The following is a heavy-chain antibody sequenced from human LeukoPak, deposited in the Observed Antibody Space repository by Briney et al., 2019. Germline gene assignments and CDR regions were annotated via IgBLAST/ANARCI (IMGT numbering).Heavy chain of an antibody. CDR3: TRAVTTSDGY. Sequence: GGSVRLSCAGSGFILSIYWMTWVRQAPGKGLEGVASIKQEGSETYYVDSVKGRFTISRDNAKNSLYLQMNSLRAEDTAVYYCTRAVTTSDGYWGRGTLVTVSS. D-gene: IGHD4-17*01. V-gene: IGHV3-7*01. CDR1: GFILSIYW. CDR2: IKQEGSET. J-gene: IGHJ4*02.